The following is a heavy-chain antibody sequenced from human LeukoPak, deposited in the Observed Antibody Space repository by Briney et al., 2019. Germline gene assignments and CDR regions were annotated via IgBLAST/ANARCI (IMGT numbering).Heavy chain of an antibody. CDR1: GGSVSSYY. J-gene: IGHJ1*01. V-gene: IGHV4-59*02. Sequence: SETLSLTCSVSGGSVSSYYWNWIRQPPGKGLEWIGYIYHSGSTNYNPSLQSRVTISVDTSKNQFSLNLNSVTAADTAVYYCARGGAARLHFQNWGQGTLVTVSS. D-gene: IGHD6-6*01. CDR3: ARGGAARLHFQN. CDR2: IYHSGST.